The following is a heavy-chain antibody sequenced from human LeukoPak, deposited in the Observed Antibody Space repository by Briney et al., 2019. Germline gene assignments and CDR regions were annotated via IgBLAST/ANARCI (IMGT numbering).Heavy chain of an antibody. CDR1: GFTFSSYG. V-gene: IGHV3-30*02. J-gene: IGHJ6*03. CDR2: IRYDGSNK. D-gene: IGHD1-26*01. Sequence: PGGSLRLSCAASGFTFSSYGMHWVRQAPGKGLEWVAFIRYDGSNKYYADSVKGRFTISRDNSKNTLYLQMNSLRAEDTAVYYCAKDQVVGATYYYYYMDVWGKGTTVTVPS. CDR3: AKDQVVGATYYYYYMDV.